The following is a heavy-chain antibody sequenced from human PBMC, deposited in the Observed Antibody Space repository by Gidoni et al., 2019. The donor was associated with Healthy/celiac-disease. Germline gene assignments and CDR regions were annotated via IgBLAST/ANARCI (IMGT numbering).Heavy chain of an antibody. Sequence: EVQLLESGGGLVQPGGSLRLSCAASGFTCSSYAMGWVRQAPGKGLGWFSSISVSGGSTYYPDSVKGRFTISRDNSKNTLYLQMNSLRAEDTAVYYCAKGVGYCSGGSCPFGEHWGQGTLVTVSS. CDR1: GFTCSSYA. CDR2: ISVSGGST. D-gene: IGHD2-15*01. CDR3: AKGVGYCSGGSCPFGEH. J-gene: IGHJ1*01. V-gene: IGHV3-23*01.